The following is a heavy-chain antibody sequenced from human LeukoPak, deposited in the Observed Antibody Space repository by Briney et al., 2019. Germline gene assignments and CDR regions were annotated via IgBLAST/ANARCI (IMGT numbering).Heavy chain of an antibody. CDR3: ARDRVPDDAFDI. CDR1: GLTVSSNY. CDR2: IYSGGST. Sequence: GGSLRLSCAASGLTVSSNYMSWVRQAPGKGLEWVSVIYSGGSTYYADSVKGRFTISRDNSKNTLYLQMNSLRAEDTAVYYCARDRVPDDAFDIWGQGTTVTVSS. V-gene: IGHV3-53*01. D-gene: IGHD1-14*01. J-gene: IGHJ3*02.